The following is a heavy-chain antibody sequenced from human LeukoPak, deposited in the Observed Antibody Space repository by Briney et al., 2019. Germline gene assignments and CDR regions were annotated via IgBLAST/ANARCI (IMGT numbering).Heavy chain of an antibody. D-gene: IGHD3-22*01. J-gene: IGHJ6*03. V-gene: IGHV3-15*01. Sequence: PGGSLRLSCAASGFTFSNAWMSWVRQAPGKGREGVGRIKGKTDGGTTDYAAPVKGRFTISRDDSKNTLYLQMNSLKTEDTAVYYCTTEGPIGSGYYYYYYYMDVWGKGTTVTVSS. CDR3: TTEGPIGSGYYYYYYYMDV. CDR1: GFTFSNAW. CDR2: IKGKTDGGTT.